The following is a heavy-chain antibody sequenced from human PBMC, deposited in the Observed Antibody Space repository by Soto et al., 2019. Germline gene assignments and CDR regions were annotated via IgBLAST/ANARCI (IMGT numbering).Heavy chain of an antibody. CDR1: GFTVNSDY. V-gene: IGHV3-53*01. J-gene: IGHJ4*02. Sequence: PVGSLRLSCAASGFTVNSDYMSWIRQTPGKGLEWVAFIYNGESTHYADSVKGRFTISSDRSKNTLYLQMNSLRIEDTAVYYCARDGRGLGKLSLFEYWGQGTLVTVSS. D-gene: IGHD3-16*01. CDR2: IYNGEST. CDR3: ARDGRGLGKLSLFEY.